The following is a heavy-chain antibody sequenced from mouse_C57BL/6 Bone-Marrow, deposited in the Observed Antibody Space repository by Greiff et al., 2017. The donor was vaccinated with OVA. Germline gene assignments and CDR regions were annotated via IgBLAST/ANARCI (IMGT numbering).Heavy chain of an antibody. CDR2: INPSSGNT. CDR3: AKYDCDGGIAL. Sequence: VQLQQSGAELVRPGASVKMSCKASGYTFTSYTMHWVNQRPGQGLEWIGYINPSSGNTKYNQKFKDKATFTADKSSSTAYMQLSSLTSEDSAVYYRAKYDCDGGIALWGRGTSVTVSS. D-gene: IGHD2-4*01. CDR1: GYTFTSYT. J-gene: IGHJ4*01. V-gene: IGHV1-4*01.